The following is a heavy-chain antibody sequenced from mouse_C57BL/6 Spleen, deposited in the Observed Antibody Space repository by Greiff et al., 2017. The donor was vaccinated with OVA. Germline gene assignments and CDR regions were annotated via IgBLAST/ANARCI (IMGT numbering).Heavy chain of an antibody. CDR1: GYSITSGYY. Sequence: EVQVEESGPGLVKPSQSLSLTCSVTGYSITSGYYWNWIRQFPGNKLEWMGYISNDGSNNYNPSIKNRISITRDTSKNQFFLKLNSVTTEDTATYYCARGTTVVPYAMDYWGQGTSVTVSS. CDR2: ISNDGSN. D-gene: IGHD1-1*01. CDR3: ARGTTVVPYAMDY. V-gene: IGHV3-6*01. J-gene: IGHJ4*01.